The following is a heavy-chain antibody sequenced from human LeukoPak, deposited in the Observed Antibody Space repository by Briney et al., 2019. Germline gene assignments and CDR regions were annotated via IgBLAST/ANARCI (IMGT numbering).Heavy chain of an antibody. CDR3: ARGYCSSTSCPDY. J-gene: IGHJ4*02. Sequence: SETLSLTCAVYGGSFSGYYWSWIRQPPGKGLEWNGEINHSGSTNYNPSLKSRVTISVDTSKNQFSLKLSSVTAADTAVYYCARGYCSSTSCPDYWGQGTLVTVSS. V-gene: IGHV4-34*01. CDR1: GGSFSGYY. CDR2: INHSGST. D-gene: IGHD2-2*01.